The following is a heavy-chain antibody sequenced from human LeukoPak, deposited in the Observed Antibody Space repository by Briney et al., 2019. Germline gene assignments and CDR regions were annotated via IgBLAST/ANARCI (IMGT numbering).Heavy chain of an antibody. CDR1: GGSISSGGYS. Sequence: SETLSLTCAVSGGSISSGGYSWSWIRQPPGKGLEWIGYIYHSGSTYYNPSLKSRVTISVDRSKNQFSLKLSSVTAADTAVYYCARASRMTTVTKTYNYGMDVWGQGTTVTVSS. D-gene: IGHD4-17*01. J-gene: IGHJ6*02. CDR2: IYHSGST. CDR3: ARASRMTTVTKTYNYGMDV. V-gene: IGHV4-30-2*01.